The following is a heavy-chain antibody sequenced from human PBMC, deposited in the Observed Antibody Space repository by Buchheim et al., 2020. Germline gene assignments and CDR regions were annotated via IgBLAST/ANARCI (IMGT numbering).Heavy chain of an antibody. CDR1: GFTFSSYW. J-gene: IGHJ6*02. D-gene: IGHD3-3*01. CDR2: IKQDGSEN. CDR3: ARGVYDFWSGYYTGWYYYYGMDV. Sequence: EVQLVESGGGLVQPGGSLRLSCAASGFTFSSYWMSWVRQAPGKGLEWVANIKQDGSENYYVDSVKGRFTISRDNAKNSLYLQMNSLRAEDTAVYYCARGVYDFWSGYYTGWYYYYGMDVWGQGTT. V-gene: IGHV3-7*01.